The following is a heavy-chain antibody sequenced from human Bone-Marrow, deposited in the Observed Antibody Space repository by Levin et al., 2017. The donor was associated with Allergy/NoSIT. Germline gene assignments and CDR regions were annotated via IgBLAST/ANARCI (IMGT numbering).Heavy chain of an antibody. CDR2: IHPNSGAT. V-gene: IGHV1-2*06. CDR3: TRDRGY. Sequence: ASVKVSCKASGYTFTDYYIHWVRQAPGQGLEWMGRIHPNSGATTYAQKFQGRVTMTRDTSIGTAYMELSNLRSDDTAIYYCTRDRGYWGQGTLVTVSS. CDR1: GYTFTDYY. J-gene: IGHJ4*02.